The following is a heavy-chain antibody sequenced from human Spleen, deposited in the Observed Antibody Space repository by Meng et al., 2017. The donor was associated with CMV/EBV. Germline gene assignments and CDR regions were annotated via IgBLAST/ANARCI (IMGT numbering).Heavy chain of an antibody. CDR3: ARGGFGRGVTIPFYGMDV. Sequence: GESLKISCAASGFTFSSYAMTWVRQAPGKGLEWVSDISGSGGSTFYADSVKGRFTISRDNAKNSLYLQMNSLRAEDTAVYYCARGGFGRGVTIPFYGMDVWGQGTTVTVSS. V-gene: IGHV3-23*01. D-gene: IGHD2-21*01. CDR1: GFTFSSYA. J-gene: IGHJ6*02. CDR2: ISGSGGST.